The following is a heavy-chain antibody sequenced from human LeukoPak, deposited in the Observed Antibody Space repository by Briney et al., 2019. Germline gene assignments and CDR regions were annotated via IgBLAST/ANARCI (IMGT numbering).Heavy chain of an antibody. V-gene: IGHV1-2*02. J-gene: IGHJ4*02. D-gene: IGHD5-24*01. CDR1: GYTFTGYY. Sequence: ASVKVSCKASGYTFTGYYMHWVRQAPGQGLEWMGWINPNSGGTNYAQKFQGRVTMTRDTSISTAYMELSRLRSDDTAAYYCARDREMATMSFDYWGQGTLVTVSS. CDR3: ARDREMATMSFDY. CDR2: INPNSGGT.